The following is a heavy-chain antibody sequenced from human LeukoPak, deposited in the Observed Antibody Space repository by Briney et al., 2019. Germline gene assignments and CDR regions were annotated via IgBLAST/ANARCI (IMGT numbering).Heavy chain of an antibody. Sequence: SETLSLTCTVSGGSISSYYWSWIRQPPGKGLEWIGYIYYSGSTNYNPSLKSRVTISVDTSKNQFSLKLSSVTAADTAVYYCARHVYGSGQYNWFDPWGQGTLVTVS. CDR2: IYYSGST. D-gene: IGHD3-10*01. V-gene: IGHV4-59*08. J-gene: IGHJ5*02. CDR3: ARHVYGSGQYNWFDP. CDR1: GGSISSYY.